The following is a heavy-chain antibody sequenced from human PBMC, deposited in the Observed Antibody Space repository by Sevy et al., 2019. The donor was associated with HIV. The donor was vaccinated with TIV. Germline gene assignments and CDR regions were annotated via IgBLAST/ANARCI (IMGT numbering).Heavy chain of an antibody. CDR2: IQYDGSNK. Sequence: QLRGSLRLSCAASGFSYSSYGMHWVRQAPGKGLEWVAYIQYDGSNKDYADSVKGRFTISRDNSKNTLDLQMNSLRVEDTAVYYCVKEGGGEGGDHWGQGTLVTVSS. D-gene: IGHD2-21*01. J-gene: IGHJ4*02. CDR3: VKEGGGEGGDH. CDR1: GFSYSSYG. V-gene: IGHV3-30*02.